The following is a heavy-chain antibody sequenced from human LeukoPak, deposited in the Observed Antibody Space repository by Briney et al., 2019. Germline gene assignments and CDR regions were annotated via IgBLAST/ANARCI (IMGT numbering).Heavy chain of an antibody. D-gene: IGHD4/OR15-4a*01. Sequence: GGSLRLSCAASDFSFTNYAMSWVRQAPGKGLEWVSAVSNRGGTTYYADSVKGRFTISRDNSKNTLYLQMNSLRAEDTAVYYCARRAGAYSHPYDYWGQGTLVTVSS. CDR3: ARRAGAYSHPYDY. J-gene: IGHJ4*02. CDR2: VSNRGGTT. V-gene: IGHV3-23*01. CDR1: DFSFTNYA.